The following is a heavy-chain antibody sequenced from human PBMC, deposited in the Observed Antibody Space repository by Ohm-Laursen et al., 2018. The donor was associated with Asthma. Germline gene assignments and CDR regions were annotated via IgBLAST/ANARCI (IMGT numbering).Heavy chain of an antibody. V-gene: IGHV3-11*01. CDR2: ISSSGSTI. Sequence: SLRLSCSASGFTFSDYYMSWIRQAPGKGLEWVSYISSSGSTIYYADSVKGRFTISRDNAKNSLYLQMNSLRAEDTAVYYCARDITIFGVVISDWFDPWGQGTLVTVSS. CDR3: ARDITIFGVVISDWFDP. CDR1: GFTFSDYY. J-gene: IGHJ5*02. D-gene: IGHD3-3*01.